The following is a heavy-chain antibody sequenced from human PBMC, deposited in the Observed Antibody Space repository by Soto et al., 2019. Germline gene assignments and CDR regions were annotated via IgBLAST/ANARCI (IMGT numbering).Heavy chain of an antibody. CDR3: ARDSSGWYFDY. D-gene: IGHD6-19*01. CDR2: IYYSGST. CDR1: GGSISSGGYY. J-gene: IGHJ4*02. V-gene: IGHV4-31*03. Sequence: QVQLQESGPGLVKPSQTLSLTCTVSGGSISSGGYYWSWIRQHPGKGLEWIGYIYYSGSTYYNPSFKSXXTXSXXTSKNQFSLKLSSVTAADTAVYYCARDSSGWYFDYWGQGTLVTVSS.